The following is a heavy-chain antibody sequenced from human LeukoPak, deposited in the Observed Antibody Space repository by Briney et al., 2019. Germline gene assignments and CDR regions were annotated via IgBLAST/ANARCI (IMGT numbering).Heavy chain of an antibody. V-gene: IGHV1-46*01. D-gene: IGHD6-13*01. Sequence: ASVKVSCKASGYTFTSNYMHWVRHAPGQGLEWMGITTPSGGSTSSAQKFQGKVTMTRDTSTSKVSMELSSLRSEDTAVYYCARDYGIAAAYYFDYWGQGTLVSVSS. J-gene: IGHJ4*02. CDR2: TTPSGGST. CDR3: ARDYGIAAAYYFDY. CDR1: GYTFTSNY.